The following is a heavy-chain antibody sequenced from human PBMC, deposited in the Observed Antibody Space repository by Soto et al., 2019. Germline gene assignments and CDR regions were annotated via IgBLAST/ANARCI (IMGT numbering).Heavy chain of an antibody. CDR1: GFTFSSYS. D-gene: IGHD3-22*01. CDR2: ISSSSSTI. V-gene: IGHV3-48*02. CDR3: ARDAVDYYDSSGYYTTGWFDP. J-gene: IGHJ5*02. Sequence: EVQLVESGGGLVQPGGSLRLSCAASGFTFSSYSMNWVRQAPGKGLEWVSYISSSSSTIYYADSVKGRFTISRDNAKNSLYLQMNSLRDEDTAVYYCARDAVDYYDSSGYYTTGWFDPWGQGTLVTVSS.